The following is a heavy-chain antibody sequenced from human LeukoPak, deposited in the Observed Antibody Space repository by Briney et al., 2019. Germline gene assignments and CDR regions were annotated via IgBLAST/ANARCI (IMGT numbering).Heavy chain of an antibody. D-gene: IGHD5-12*01. J-gene: IGHJ4*02. CDR3: ARERSGYDPFFFDY. CDR1: GGSISGYF. CDR2: IYYSGST. Sequence: SETLSLTCTVSGGSISGYFWSWVRQPPGKGLEWIGYIYYSGSTNYNPPLKSRVTISVDTSKNQFSLKLSSMTAADTAVYYCARERSGYDPFFFDYWGQGILITVSS. V-gene: IGHV4-59*01.